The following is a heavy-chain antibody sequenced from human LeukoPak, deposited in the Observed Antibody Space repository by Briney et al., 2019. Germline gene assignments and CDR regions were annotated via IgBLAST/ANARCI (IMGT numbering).Heavy chain of an antibody. CDR2: IKHDGGEK. V-gene: IGHV3-7*05. J-gene: IGHJ4*02. Sequence: GGSLRPSCAASGFTLSGYWMSWVRQAPGKGLEWVANIKHDGGEKYYVGSVKGRFTISRDNAKDSVYLQMNSLTVEDTAVYYCVREWRQQLALEYWGQGTLVTVSS. CDR3: VREWRQQLALEY. CDR1: GFTLSGYW. D-gene: IGHD6-6*01.